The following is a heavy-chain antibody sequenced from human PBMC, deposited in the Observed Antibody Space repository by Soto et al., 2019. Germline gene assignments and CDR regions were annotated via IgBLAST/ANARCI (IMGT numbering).Heavy chain of an antibody. D-gene: IGHD3-3*01. CDR2: IKQDGSEK. J-gene: IGHJ4*02. CDR3: ARLAAPGPFWFDY. CDR1: GFTFSSYW. V-gene: IGHV3-7*01. Sequence: GGSLRLSCAASGFTFSSYWMSWVRQAPGKGLEWVANIKQDGSEKYYVDSVKGRFTISRDNAKNSLYLQMNSLRAEDTAVYYCARLAAPGPFWFDYWGQGTLVTVSS.